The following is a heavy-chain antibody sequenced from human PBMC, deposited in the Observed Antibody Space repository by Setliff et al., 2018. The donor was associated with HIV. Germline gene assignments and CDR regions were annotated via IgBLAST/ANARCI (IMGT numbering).Heavy chain of an antibody. CDR3: STVDYGYFDS. J-gene: IGHJ4*02. V-gene: IGHV3-15*01. CDR1: GFTFSNAW. Sequence: PGGSLRLSCAASGFTFSNAWMSWVRQAPGKRLEWVGRIKSKSDGGTTDYAAPVKGKFTISRDDSKNTLYLQMISLKTEDTAVYYCSTVDYGYFDSWGQGTLVTVSS. CDR2: IKSKSDGGTT. D-gene: IGHD4-17*01.